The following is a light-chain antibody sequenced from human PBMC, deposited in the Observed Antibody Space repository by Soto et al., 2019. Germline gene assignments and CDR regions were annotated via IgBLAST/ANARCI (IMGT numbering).Light chain of an antibody. CDR3: SSYAASGNLWV. Sequence: QSALTQPASVSGSPGQSITISCTGTSSDVDGYNYVSWYQQHPGKAPKLMIYEVSNRPSGVSNRFSGSKSGNMASLTISGLQAEDEADYYCSSYAASGNLWVFGGGTKLTVL. CDR1: SSDVDGYNY. CDR2: EVS. V-gene: IGLV2-14*01. J-gene: IGLJ3*02.